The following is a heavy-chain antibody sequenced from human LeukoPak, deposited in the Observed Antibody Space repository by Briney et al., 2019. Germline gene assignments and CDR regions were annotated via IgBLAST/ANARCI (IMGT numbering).Heavy chain of an antibody. CDR3: ARKHYYDSSGFFPPMDY. D-gene: IGHD3-22*01. CDR1: GFTVSSNS. V-gene: IGHV3-66*01. Sequence: GGSLSLSCAASGFTVSSNSMSWVRQAPGKGLEWVSVMYSGGSTFYADSVKGRFTISRDSSKNTLYLQMNSLRAEDTAVYYCARKHYYDSSGFFPPMDYWGQGTLVTVSS. J-gene: IGHJ4*02. CDR2: MYSGGST.